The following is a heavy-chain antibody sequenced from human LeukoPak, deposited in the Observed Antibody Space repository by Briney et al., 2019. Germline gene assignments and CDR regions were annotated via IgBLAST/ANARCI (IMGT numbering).Heavy chain of an antibody. CDR3: ASCSGGSCYAHY. J-gene: IGHJ4*02. CDR2: MNPNSGNT. CDR1: GYTFTSYY. Sequence: ASVKVSCKASGYTFTSYYMHWVRQATGQGLEWMGWMNPNSGNTGYAQKFQGRVTMTRNTSISTAYMELSSLRSEDTAVYYCASCSGGSCYAHYWGQGTLVTVSS. D-gene: IGHD2-15*01. V-gene: IGHV1-8*02.